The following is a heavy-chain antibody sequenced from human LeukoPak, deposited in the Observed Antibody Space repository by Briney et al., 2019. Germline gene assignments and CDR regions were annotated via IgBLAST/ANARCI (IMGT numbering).Heavy chain of an antibody. Sequence: SETLSLTCAVYGGSFSGYYWSWIRQPPGKGLEWIGEINHSGSTNYNPSLKSRVTISVDTSKNQFPLKLSSVTAADTAVYYCARGGHMVRGVSHDYWGQGTLVTVSS. V-gene: IGHV4-34*01. CDR1: GGSFSGYY. J-gene: IGHJ4*02. CDR3: ARGGHMVRGVSHDY. D-gene: IGHD3-10*01. CDR2: INHSGST.